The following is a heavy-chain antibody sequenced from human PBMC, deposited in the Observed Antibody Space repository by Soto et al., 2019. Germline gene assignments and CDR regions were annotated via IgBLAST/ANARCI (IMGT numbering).Heavy chain of an antibody. CDR3: ARGRVVAIDY. CDR1: GGSISSSGYS. CDR2: IYHGST. Sequence: QLQLQESGSGLVKPSQTLSLTCAVSGGSISSSGYSWSWIRQPPGKGLEWIGYIYHGSTYYNPSLKSRVTISVDRSKNQFSLKLSSVTAADTAVYYCARGRVVAIDYWGQGTLVTVSS. J-gene: IGHJ4*02. V-gene: IGHV4-30-2*01. D-gene: IGHD2-21*01.